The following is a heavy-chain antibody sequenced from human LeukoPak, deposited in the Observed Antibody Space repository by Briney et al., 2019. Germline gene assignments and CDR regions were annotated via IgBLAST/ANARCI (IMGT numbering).Heavy chain of an antibody. D-gene: IGHD3-22*01. CDR1: GFSLSTSGVG. J-gene: IGHJ2*01. CDR3: AHSIPALRFLRQKYYYDSSGYRNYWYFDL. V-gene: IGHV2-5*02. Sequence: SGPTLVKPTQTLTLTCTFSGFSLSTSGVGVGWIRQPPGKALEWLALIYWDDDKRYSPSLKSRLTITKDTSKNQVVLTMTNMDPVDTATYYCAHSIPALRFLRQKYYYDSSGYRNYWYFDLWGRGTLVTVSS. CDR2: IYWDDDK.